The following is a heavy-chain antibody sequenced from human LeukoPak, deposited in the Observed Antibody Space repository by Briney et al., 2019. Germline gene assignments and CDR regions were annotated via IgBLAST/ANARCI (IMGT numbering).Heavy chain of an antibody. V-gene: IGHV5-51*01. CDR1: GSSFTSHW. CDR2: VNPDDSDT. Sequence: GGSLQISCQGSGSSFTSHWIGWVRQLPGKGLEWMGIVNPDDSDTIYSPSFQGQVTISADESITTAYLQWSSLKASDTAMYYCARLRWPRGGRSSFDYWGQGALVTVSS. D-gene: IGHD3-10*01. J-gene: IGHJ4*02. CDR3: ARLRWPRGGRSSFDY.